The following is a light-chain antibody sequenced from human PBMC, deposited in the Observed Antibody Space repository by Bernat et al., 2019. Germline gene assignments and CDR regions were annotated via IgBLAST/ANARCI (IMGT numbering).Light chain of an antibody. CDR3: QQYRSYWT. CDR2: KAS. CDR1: QSISSQ. J-gene: IGKJ1*01. Sequence: DIQMTLSPSTLSASVGDRVTITCRVSQSISSQLAWYQQKPGKAPKPLIYKASSLESGVPSRFSGSGSGTEFTLTISSLQPDDFATYYCQQYRSYWTFGQGTKVEIK. V-gene: IGKV1-5*03.